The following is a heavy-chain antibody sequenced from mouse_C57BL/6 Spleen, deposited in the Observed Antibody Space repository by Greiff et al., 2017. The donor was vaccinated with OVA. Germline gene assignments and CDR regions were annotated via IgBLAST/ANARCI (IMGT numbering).Heavy chain of an antibody. V-gene: IGHV1-72*01. D-gene: IGHD1-1*01. J-gene: IGHJ4*01. CDR3: ARGVITTGVATGYYYAMVY. CDR2: IDPNSGGT. Sequence: QVQLQQPGAELVKPGASVKLSCKASGYTFTSYWMHWVKQRPGRGLEWIGRIDPNSGGTKYNEKFKSKATLTVDKPSSTAYMQLSSLTSEDSAVYYCARGVITTGVATGYYYAMVYWGQETSVTVSS. CDR1: GYTFTSYW.